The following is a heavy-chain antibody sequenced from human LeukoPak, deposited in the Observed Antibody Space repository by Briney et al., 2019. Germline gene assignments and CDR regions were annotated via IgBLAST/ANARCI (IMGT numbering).Heavy chain of an antibody. V-gene: IGHV3-30*03. CDR3: ARLIVVVAATPPEDAFDI. D-gene: IGHD2-15*01. CDR1: GFTFSSYG. Sequence: GRSLRLSCAASGFTFSSYGMHGVRQAPGKGLEWVVVISYDGSNKYYADSVKGRFTISRDNSKNTLYLQMNSLRAEDTAVYYCARLIVVVAATPPEDAFDIWGQGTMVTASS. CDR2: ISYDGSNK. J-gene: IGHJ3*02.